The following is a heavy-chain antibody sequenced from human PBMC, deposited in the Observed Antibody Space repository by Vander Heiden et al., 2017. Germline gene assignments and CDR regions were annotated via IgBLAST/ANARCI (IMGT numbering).Heavy chain of an antibody. CDR1: GYSFTSYW. V-gene: IGHV5-51*03. CDR2: IYPGDSDT. D-gene: IGHD1-26*01. J-gene: IGHJ3*02. Sequence: EVQLVQSGAEVKKPGESLKISCKGSGYSFTSYWIGWVRQMPGKGLEWMGIIYPGDSDTRYSPSFQGQVTISADKSISTAYLQWSSLKASDTAMYYCARASVQGNVGSVPPDAFDIWGQGTMVTVSS. CDR3: ARASVQGNVGSVPPDAFDI.